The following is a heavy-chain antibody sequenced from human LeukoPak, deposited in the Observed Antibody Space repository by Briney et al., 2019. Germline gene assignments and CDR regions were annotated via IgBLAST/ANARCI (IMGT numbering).Heavy chain of an antibody. D-gene: IGHD3-22*01. CDR3: VLGLRITMIPGAFDI. CDR1: GYTFTSYG. J-gene: IGHJ3*02. V-gene: IGHV1-18*01. CDR2: ISAYNSNT. Sequence: ASVKVSCKASGYTFTSYGISWVRQAPGQGLEWMGWISAYNSNTNYAQKLQGRVTMTRNTYISTAYMELSSLRSEDTAVYYCVLGLRITMIPGAFDIWGQGTMVTVSS.